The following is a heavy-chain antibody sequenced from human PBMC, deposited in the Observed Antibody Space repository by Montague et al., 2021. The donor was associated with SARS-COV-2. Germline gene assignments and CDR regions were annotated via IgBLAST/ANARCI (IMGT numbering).Heavy chain of an antibody. Sequence: SETLSLTCAVSGGSISSYYWSWIRQPPGKGLEWIGFIYYSGSTNYNPSLKSRVTISVDTSANQFPLKLSSVTDADTAVYYCARGFDYWGQGTLVTVSS. CDR2: IYYSGST. V-gene: IGHV4-59*01. J-gene: IGHJ4*02. CDR1: GGSISSYY. CDR3: ARGFDY.